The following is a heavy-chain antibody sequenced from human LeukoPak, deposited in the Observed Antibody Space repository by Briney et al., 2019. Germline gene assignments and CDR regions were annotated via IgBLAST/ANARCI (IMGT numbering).Heavy chain of an antibody. CDR1: GFTISSYW. Sequence: PGGSLRLSCAASGFTISSYWMTRLRQAPGKGLEWVANIRGDGGLEYFVDSVQGRFSISRDNAKNSFYLQMNSLRADDTAVYYCARDLTASGSFDYWGQGTLVTVSS. CDR2: IRGDGGLE. J-gene: IGHJ4*02. CDR3: ARDLTASGSFDY. V-gene: IGHV3-7*04. D-gene: IGHD3-9*01.